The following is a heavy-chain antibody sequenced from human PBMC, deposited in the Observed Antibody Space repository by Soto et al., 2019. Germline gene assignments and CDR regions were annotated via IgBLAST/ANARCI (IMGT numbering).Heavy chain of an antibody. J-gene: IGHJ4*02. CDR2: ISGDGIVT. Sequence: EVQLVESGGGLVQPGGSLRLSCAASGFTFSSYWMHWVRQAPGEGLVWVSRISGDGIVTTYADSVRGRFTISRDNAKNTLYLQMSSLRAEDTAVYYCTRGTNGWKGVDYWGQGTLVTVST. CDR3: TRGTNGWKGVDY. CDR1: GFTFSSYW. D-gene: IGHD6-19*01. V-gene: IGHV3-74*03.